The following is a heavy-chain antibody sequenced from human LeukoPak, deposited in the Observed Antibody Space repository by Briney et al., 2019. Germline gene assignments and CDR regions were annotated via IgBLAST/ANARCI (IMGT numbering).Heavy chain of an antibody. CDR1: GFTFSSYA. CDR3: AKNIVLMVHAPGN. CDR2: ISGSGGST. Sequence: QSGGSLRLSCAASGFTFSSYAMSWVRQAPGKGLEWVSAISGSGGSTYYADSVKGRFTISRDNSKNTLYLQMNSLRADDTAVYYCAKNIVLMVHAPGNWGQGTLVTVSS. D-gene: IGHD2-8*01. J-gene: IGHJ4*02. V-gene: IGHV3-23*01.